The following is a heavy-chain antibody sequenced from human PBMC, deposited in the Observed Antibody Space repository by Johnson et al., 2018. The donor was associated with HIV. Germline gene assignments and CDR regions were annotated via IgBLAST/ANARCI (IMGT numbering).Heavy chain of an antibody. CDR3: ARVLTTRGAFDI. CDR1: GFTFSSYA. J-gene: IGHJ3*02. CDR2: ISYDGSNK. V-gene: IGHV3-30*04. D-gene: IGHD3-9*01. Sequence: QVQLVESGGGVVQPGRSLRLSCAASGFTFSSYAMHWVRQAPGKGLEWVAVISYDGSNKYYADSVKGRFTISRDNSKNTLYLQMNSLRVEDTAVYYCARVLTTRGAFDIWGQGTMVTVSS.